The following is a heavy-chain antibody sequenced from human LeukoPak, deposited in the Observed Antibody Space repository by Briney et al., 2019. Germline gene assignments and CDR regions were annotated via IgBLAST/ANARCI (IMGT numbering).Heavy chain of an antibody. CDR2: ISSSGSTI. J-gene: IGHJ4*02. CDR3: ARDVLFSYDSSGYGF. Sequence: GGSLRLSCAASGSTFSDYYMSWIRQAPGKGLEWVSYISSSGSTIYYADSVKGRFTISRDNAKNSLYLQMNSLRAEDTAVYYCARDVLFSYDSSGYGFWGQGTLVTVSS. CDR1: GSTFSDYY. D-gene: IGHD3-22*01. V-gene: IGHV3-11*01.